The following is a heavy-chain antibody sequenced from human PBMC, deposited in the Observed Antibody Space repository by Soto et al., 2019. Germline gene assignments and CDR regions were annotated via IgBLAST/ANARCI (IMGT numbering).Heavy chain of an antibody. CDR1: GYTFTNYG. CDR2: ISAYYGNT. Sequence: ASVKVSCKASGYTFTNYGISWVRQAPGQGLEWMGWISAYYGNTNYAQKLQGRVTMTTDTSTSTAYMELRSLRSDDTAVYYCARDQVDYGSGSYCGHWGQGTLVTVSS. D-gene: IGHD3-10*01. V-gene: IGHV1-18*01. CDR3: ARDQVDYGSGSYCGH. J-gene: IGHJ4*02.